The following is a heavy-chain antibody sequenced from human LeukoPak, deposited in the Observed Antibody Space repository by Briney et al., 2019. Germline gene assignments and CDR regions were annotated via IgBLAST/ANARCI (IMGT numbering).Heavy chain of an antibody. J-gene: IGHJ4*02. V-gene: IGHV1-69*13. Sequence: ASVKVSCKASGGTFSSYAISWVRQAPGQGLEWMGGIIPIFGTANYAQEFQGRVTITADESTSTAYMELSSLRSEDTAVYYCARDGADCSSSSCYQAGGWGQGTLVTVSS. CDR3: ARDGADCSSSSCYQAGG. D-gene: IGHD2-2*01. CDR2: IIPIFGTA. CDR1: GGTFSSYA.